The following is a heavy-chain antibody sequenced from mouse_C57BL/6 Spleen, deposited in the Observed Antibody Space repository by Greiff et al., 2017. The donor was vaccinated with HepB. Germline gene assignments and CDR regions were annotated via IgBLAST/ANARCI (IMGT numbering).Heavy chain of an antibody. CDR2: ISSGSSTI. Sequence: EVMLVESGGGLVKPGGSLKLSCAASGFTFSDYGMHWVRQAPEKGLEWVAYISSGSSTIYYADTVKGRFTISRDNAKNTLFLQMTSLRSEDTTMYYCATLDSSGYAFDYWGQGTTLTVSS. V-gene: IGHV5-17*01. J-gene: IGHJ2*01. D-gene: IGHD3-2*02. CDR3: ATLDSSGYAFDY. CDR1: GFTFSDYG.